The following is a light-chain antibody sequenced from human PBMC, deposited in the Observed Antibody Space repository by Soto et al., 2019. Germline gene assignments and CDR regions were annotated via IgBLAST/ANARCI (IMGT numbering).Light chain of an antibody. J-gene: IGKJ5*01. CDR3: QQYHRITST. V-gene: IGKV1-33*01. CDR2: DAS. CDR1: KASGRY. Sequence: DIQRTQSPSSLSASVGDRVTITCKASKASGRYLTWYQHKPGKAPKLLIYDASNWATGVPTRFSGSGSGTDFTLTITSLQPADIATYYCQQYHRITSTFGQGTRLEIK.